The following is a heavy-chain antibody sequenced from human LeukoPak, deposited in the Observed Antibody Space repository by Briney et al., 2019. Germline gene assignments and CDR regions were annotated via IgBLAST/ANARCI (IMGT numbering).Heavy chain of an antibody. D-gene: IGHD4-11*01. CDR1: GFTFTNYA. CDR3: ARIRLHAYYYYYYMDV. CDR2: IRYDGSNK. V-gene: IGHV3-30*02. J-gene: IGHJ6*03. Sequence: GGSLRLSCAASGFTFTNYAMHWVRQAPGKGLEWVAFIRYDGSNKYYTDSVKGRFTISRDNSKNTLYLQMNSLRAEDTAVYLCARIRLHAYYYYYYMDVWGKGTTVTVSS.